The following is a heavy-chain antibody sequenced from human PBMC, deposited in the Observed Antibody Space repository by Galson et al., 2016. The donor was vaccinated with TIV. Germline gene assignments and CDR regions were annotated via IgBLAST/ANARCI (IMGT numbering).Heavy chain of an antibody. Sequence: SLRLSCAASGFTFASYGMHWVRQAPGKGLEWVTLMWYDGSDKYYADSVKGQFTISRDNSKNTLYLQMNSLRAEDTATYYCGRAFYNNGWFIEYWGQGTLVTVSS. J-gene: IGHJ4*02. CDR2: MWYDGSDK. CDR1: GFTFASYG. CDR3: GRAFYNNGWFIEY. D-gene: IGHD6-19*01. V-gene: IGHV3-33*01.